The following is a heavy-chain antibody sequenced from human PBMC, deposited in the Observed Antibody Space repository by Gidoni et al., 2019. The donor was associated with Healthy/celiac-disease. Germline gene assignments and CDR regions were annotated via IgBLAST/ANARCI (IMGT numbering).Heavy chain of an antibody. D-gene: IGHD2-2*01. J-gene: IGHJ6*03. V-gene: IGHV3-30*18. Sequence: SSYGMHWVRQAPGKGLEWVAVISYDGSNKYYADSVKGRFTISRDNSKNTLYLQMNSLRAEDTAVYYCAKDEDIVVVPAAIGYYYMDVWGKGTTVTVSS. CDR2: ISYDGSNK. CDR3: AKDEDIVVVPAAIGYYYMDV. CDR1: SSYG.